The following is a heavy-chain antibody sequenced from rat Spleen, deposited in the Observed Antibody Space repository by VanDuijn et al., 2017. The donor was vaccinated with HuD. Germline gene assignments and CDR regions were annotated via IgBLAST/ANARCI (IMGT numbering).Heavy chain of an antibody. CDR3: VRDKTNYGYWYFDF. D-gene: IGHD1-11*01. CDR2: ISNDGGST. CDR1: GFTFSNSA. J-gene: IGHJ1*01. V-gene: IGHV5S13*01. Sequence: EVQLVESGGGLVQPGRSLKLSCAASGFTFSNSAMAWVRQAPTKGLEWVASISNDGGSTYYLDSVKGRFTISRENAENTVYLQMNSLRSEDTATYYCVRDKTNYGYWYFDFWGPGTMVTVSS.